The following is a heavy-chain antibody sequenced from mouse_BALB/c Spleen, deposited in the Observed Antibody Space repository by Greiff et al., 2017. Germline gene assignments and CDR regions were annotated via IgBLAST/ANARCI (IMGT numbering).Heavy chain of an antibody. J-gene: IGHJ3*01. CDR3: ARHEDWYGNPAWFAY. D-gene: IGHD2-10*02. CDR1: GFAFSSYD. CDR2: ISSGGGST. Sequence: EVKVVESGGGLVKPGGSLKLSCAASGFAFSSYDMSWVRQTPEKRLEWVAYISSGGGSTYYPDTVKDRFTISRDNAKNTLYLQMSSLKSEDTAMYYCARHEDWYGNPAWFAYWGQGTLVTVSA. V-gene: IGHV5-12-1*01.